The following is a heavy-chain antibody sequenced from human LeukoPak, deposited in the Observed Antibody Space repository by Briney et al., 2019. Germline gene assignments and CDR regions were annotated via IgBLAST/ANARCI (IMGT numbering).Heavy chain of an antibody. J-gene: IGHJ6*03. CDR1: GYTFTSYA. CDR2: ISTNTGNP. V-gene: IGHV7-4-1*02. Sequence: ASVKVSCKASGYTFTSYAMNWVRQAPGQGLEWMGWISTNTGNPTYAQGFTGRFVFSLDTSVSTAYLQISSLKAEDTAVYYCARDLSSSGWNNYYYYMDVWGKGTTVTVSS. CDR3: ARDLSSSGWNNYYYYMDV. D-gene: IGHD6-19*01.